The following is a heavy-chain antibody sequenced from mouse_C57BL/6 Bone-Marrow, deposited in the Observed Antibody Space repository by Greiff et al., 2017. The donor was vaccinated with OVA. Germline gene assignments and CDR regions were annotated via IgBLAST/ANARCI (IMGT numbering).Heavy chain of an antibody. Sequence: VQLQQSGPELVKPGASVKISCKASGYAFSSSWMNWVKQRPGKGLEWIGRIYPGDGDTNYNGKFKGKATLTADKSSSTAYMQLSSLTSEDSAVYFCARGPTVVPFDYWGQGTTLTVSS. V-gene: IGHV1-82*01. CDR2: IYPGDGDT. D-gene: IGHD1-1*01. J-gene: IGHJ2*01. CDR3: ARGPTVVPFDY. CDR1: GYAFSSSW.